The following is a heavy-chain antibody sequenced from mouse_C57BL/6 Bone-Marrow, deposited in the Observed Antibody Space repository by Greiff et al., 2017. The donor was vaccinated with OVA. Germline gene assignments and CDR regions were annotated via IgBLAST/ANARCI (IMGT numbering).Heavy chain of an antibody. D-gene: IGHD1-1*01. CDR2: INPSTGGT. J-gene: IGHJ2*01. CDR3: ADTTVVYFDY. V-gene: IGHV1-42*01. Sequence: EVKLQESGPELVKPGASVKISCKASGYSFTGYYMNWVKQSPEKSLEWIGEINPSTGGTTYNQKFKAKATLTVDKSSSTAYMQLKSLTSEDSEVYYCADTTVVYFDYWGKGTTLTVSS. CDR1: GYSFTGYY.